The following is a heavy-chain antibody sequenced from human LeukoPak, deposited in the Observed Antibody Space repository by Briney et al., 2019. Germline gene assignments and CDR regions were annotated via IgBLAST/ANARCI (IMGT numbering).Heavy chain of an antibody. Sequence: SGGSLRLSCAASGFTFSSYSMNWVRQAPGKGLEWVSSISSSSYIYYADSVKGRFTISRDNAKNSLYLQMNSLRAEDTAVYYCARIRMVRGVIITSNWFDPWGQGTLVTVSS. V-gene: IGHV3-21*01. D-gene: IGHD3-10*01. CDR3: ARIRMVRGVIITSNWFDP. CDR2: ISSSSYI. CDR1: GFTFSSYS. J-gene: IGHJ5*02.